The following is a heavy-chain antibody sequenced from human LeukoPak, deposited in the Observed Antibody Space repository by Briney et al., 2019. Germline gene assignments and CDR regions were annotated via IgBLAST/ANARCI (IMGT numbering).Heavy chain of an antibody. CDR3: AMDKDSWSTYLSWFDP. CDR1: GFTLSSYN. D-gene: IGHD3-3*01. J-gene: IGHJ5*02. Sequence: PGGSLSLSCAASGFTLSSYNVKWVRQAPGKGLEWFSSISYRRSDIECADSVKGGFTISRDNAKKSLYLQMSDLRAEATAVYYCAMDKDSWSTYLSWFDPWGQGPLVTAPS. CDR2: ISYRRSDI. V-gene: IGHV3-21*01.